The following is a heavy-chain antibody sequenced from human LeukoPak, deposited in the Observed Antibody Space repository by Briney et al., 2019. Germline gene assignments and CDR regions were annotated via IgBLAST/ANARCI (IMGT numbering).Heavy chain of an antibody. CDR2: ISAYNGNT. CDR3: ARSATHRLAWTARSVWLPLDY. J-gene: IGHJ4*02. V-gene: IGHV1-18*01. D-gene: IGHD5-18*01. CDR1: GYTFTRYG. Sequence: ASVKVSCKASGYTFTRYGISWVRQAPGQGLEWMGRISAYNGNTNYVQKFQGRVTMTTDTSTNTAYMELRSLRSDDTAVYYCARSATHRLAWTARSVWLPLDYWGQGTLVTVSS.